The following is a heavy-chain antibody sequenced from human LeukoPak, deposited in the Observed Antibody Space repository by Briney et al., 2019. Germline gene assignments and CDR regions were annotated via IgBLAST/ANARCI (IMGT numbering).Heavy chain of an antibody. CDR1: GYTFTSYA. J-gene: IGHJ4*02. D-gene: IGHD3-10*01. CDR3: ASLGSGSYYNRNDY. Sequence: GASVKVSCKASGYTFTSYAMNWVRQAPGQGLEWMGWINTNTGNPTYAQGFTGRFVFSLDTSVSTAYLQISSLKAEDTAVYYCASLGSGSYYNRNDYWGQGTLVTVSS. V-gene: IGHV7-4-1*02. CDR2: INTNTGNP.